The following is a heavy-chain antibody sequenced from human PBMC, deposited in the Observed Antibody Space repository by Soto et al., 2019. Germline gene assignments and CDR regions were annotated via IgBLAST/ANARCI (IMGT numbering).Heavy chain of an antibody. J-gene: IGHJ4*02. CDR2: INHLETT. V-gene: IGHV4-30-2*01. D-gene: IGHD3-10*01. CDR3: ARGGGFDSFGY. CDR1: RAPITYGAYS. Sequence: KTSETLSLTCTVSRAPITYGAYSWSWIGQTPGKGLEWIGYINHLETTFYNPSFESRLTLSIDRTKNQFSLNLKSMSAADRAVYFCARGGGFDSFGYCGPGILVTLSS.